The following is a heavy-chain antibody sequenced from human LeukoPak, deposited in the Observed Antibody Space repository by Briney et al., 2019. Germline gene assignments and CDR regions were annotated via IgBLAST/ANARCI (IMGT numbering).Heavy chain of an antibody. CDR2: IYYSGST. CDR3: ARALWGRYNSAFDI. Sequence: SETLSLTCTVSGGSISSYYWSWIRQPPGKGLEWIGYIYYSGSTNSNLSLKSRVTISVATYKNPCSVKLSSVSAADTAVYYCARALWGRYNSAFDIWGQGTMVTVSS. J-gene: IGHJ3*02. V-gene: IGHV4-59*01. D-gene: IGHD3-16*01. CDR1: GGSISSYY.